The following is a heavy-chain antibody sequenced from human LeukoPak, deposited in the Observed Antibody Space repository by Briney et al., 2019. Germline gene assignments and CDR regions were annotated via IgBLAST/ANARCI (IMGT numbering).Heavy chain of an antibody. CDR3: AKEGPDSSGYYLYYFDY. Sequence: GGSLRLSCAASGFTFSSYAMSWVRQARGKGLEWVSAISGSGGSTYYADSVKGRFTISRDNSKNTLYLQMNSLRAEDTAVYYCAKEGPDSSGYYLYYFDYWGQGTLVTVSS. CDR2: ISGSGGST. D-gene: IGHD3-22*01. CDR1: GFTFSSYA. J-gene: IGHJ4*02. V-gene: IGHV3-23*01.